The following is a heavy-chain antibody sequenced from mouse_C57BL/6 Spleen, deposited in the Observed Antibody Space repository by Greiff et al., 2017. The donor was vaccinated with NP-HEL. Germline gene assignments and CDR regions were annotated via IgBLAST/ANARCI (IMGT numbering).Heavy chain of an antibody. CDR1: GYTFTDYN. Sequence: VQLQQSGPELVKPGASVKIPCKASGYTFTDYNMDWVKQSHGKSLEWIGDINPNNGGTIYNQKFKGKATLTVDKSSSTAYMKLRSLTSGDTAVYYCARWMVYYNYGGYFDVWGTGTTVTVSS. CDR3: ARWMVYYNYGGYFDV. V-gene: IGHV1-18*01. D-gene: IGHD2-4*01. J-gene: IGHJ1*03. CDR2: INPNNGGT.